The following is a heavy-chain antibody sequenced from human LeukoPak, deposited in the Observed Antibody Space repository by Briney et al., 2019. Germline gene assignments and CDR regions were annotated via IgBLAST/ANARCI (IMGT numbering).Heavy chain of an antibody. V-gene: IGHV4-59*08. J-gene: IGHJ4*02. CDR3: ARHGGSYFYY. CDR2: IYYSGTT. Sequence: SETLSLTRTVSGGSISSYYWSWIRQAPGKGLEWIGYIYYSGTTKYNPSLMGRVSISVDTSKNQFSLRLSSVAAADTAVYYCARHGGSYFYYWGQGTLVTASS. D-gene: IGHD1-26*01. CDR1: GGSISSYY.